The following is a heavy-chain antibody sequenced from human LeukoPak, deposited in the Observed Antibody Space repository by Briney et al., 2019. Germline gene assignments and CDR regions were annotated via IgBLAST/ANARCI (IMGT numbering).Heavy chain of an antibody. V-gene: IGHV3-53*01. CDR1: GFTVSSNY. CDR3: ARGRRYSSGWYFDY. D-gene: IGHD6-19*01. J-gene: IGHJ4*02. Sequence: PGGSLRLSCAASGFTVSSNYMSWVRQAPGKGLEWVSVIYSGGSTYYADSVKGRFTISRDNSKNTLYLQMNSLRAEDTAVYYCARGRRYSSGWYFDYWGQGTLVTVSS. CDR2: IYSGGST.